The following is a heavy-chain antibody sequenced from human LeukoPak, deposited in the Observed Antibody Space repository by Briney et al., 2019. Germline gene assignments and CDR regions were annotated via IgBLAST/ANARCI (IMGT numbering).Heavy chain of an antibody. D-gene: IGHD3-10*01. CDR2: VYHGGNT. CDR3: ARAEGEIYYRSGSNNWFDP. J-gene: IGHJ5*02. V-gene: IGHV4-38-2*02. CDR1: GYSISNGYY. Sequence: SETLSLTCTVSGYSISNGYYWGWIRQPPGKGLEFIGSVYHGGNTYYKASLKSRVTISLDTSKNQFSLRLSSVTAADTAVVYCARAEGEIYYRSGSNNWFDPWGQGTLVTVSS.